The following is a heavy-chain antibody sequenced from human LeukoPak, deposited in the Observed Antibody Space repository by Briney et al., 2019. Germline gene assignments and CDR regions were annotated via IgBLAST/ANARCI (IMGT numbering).Heavy chain of an antibody. CDR3: AREDGSGSYPPLDY. D-gene: IGHD3-10*01. J-gene: IGHJ4*02. Sequence: GASVKVSCKASGYTFTSYDINWVRQATGQGLEWMGWMNPNRGNTGYAQKFQGRVTMTRNTSISTAYMELSSLRSEDTAVYYCAREDGSGSYPPLDYWGQGTLVTVSS. V-gene: IGHV1-8*01. CDR1: GYTFTSYD. CDR2: MNPNRGNT.